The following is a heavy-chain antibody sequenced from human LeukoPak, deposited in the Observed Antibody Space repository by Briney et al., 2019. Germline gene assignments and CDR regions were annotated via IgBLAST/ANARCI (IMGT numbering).Heavy chain of an antibody. Sequence: DSVKVSCKASGYSFTGYSMHWVRQAPGQGLEWMGWVNPNSGGTNYAQKFQGRVTMTRDTSISTAYMELSRLRSDDTAVYYCARGKLVGAPVAYWGQGTLVTVYS. V-gene: IGHV1-2*02. CDR3: ARGKLVGAPVAY. CDR2: VNPNSGGT. J-gene: IGHJ4*02. D-gene: IGHD1-26*01. CDR1: GYSFTGYS.